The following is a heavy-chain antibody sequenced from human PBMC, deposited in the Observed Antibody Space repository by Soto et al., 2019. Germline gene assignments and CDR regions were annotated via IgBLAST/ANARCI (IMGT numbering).Heavy chain of an antibody. CDR1: GYTFTSYG. CDR3: SQAIVLVPAATVRSYYYYGMDV. V-gene: IGHV1-18*01. CDR2: ISAYNGNT. D-gene: IGHD2-2*01. Sequence: ASVKVSCKASGYTFTSYGISWVRQAPGQGLEWMGWISAYNGNTNYPQKLQGRVTMTTDTTTSTAYMELRSLRSDDTAEYYGSQAIVLVPAATVRSYYYYGMDVWGQGTTVTVSS. J-gene: IGHJ6*02.